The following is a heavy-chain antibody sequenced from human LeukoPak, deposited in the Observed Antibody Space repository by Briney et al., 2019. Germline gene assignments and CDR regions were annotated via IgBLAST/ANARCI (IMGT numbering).Heavy chain of an antibody. CDR1: GGSISSSSYY. D-gene: IGHD2-15*01. CDR2: IYYSGST. V-gene: IGHV4-39*01. CDR3: ARVVRRSDRAFDI. Sequence: PSETLSLTCTVSGGSISSSSYYWGWIRQPPGRGLEWIGSIYYSGSTYYNPSLKSRVTISVDTSKNQFSLKLSSVTAADTAVYYCARVVRRSDRAFDIWGQGTMVTVSS. J-gene: IGHJ3*02.